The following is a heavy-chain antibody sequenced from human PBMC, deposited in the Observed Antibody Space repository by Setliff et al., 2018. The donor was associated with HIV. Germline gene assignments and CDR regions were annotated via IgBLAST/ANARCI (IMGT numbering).Heavy chain of an antibody. V-gene: IGHV1-69*13. D-gene: IGHD3-22*01. Sequence: GASVKVSCKASGYTFTGYYMHWVRQAPGQGLEWMGGIFPIFGTSNYAQKFQDRVTIIADESTSTVYMELSSLRAEDTAIYFCARSFPYYYESSGLYAMDVWGQGTTVTVSS. CDR2: IFPIFGTS. J-gene: IGHJ6*02. CDR1: GYTFTGYY. CDR3: ARSFPYYYESSGLYAMDV.